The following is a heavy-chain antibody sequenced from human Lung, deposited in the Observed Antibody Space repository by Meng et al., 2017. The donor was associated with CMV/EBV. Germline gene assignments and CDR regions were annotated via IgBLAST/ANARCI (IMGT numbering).Heavy chain of an antibody. CDR2: INAYNGDT. D-gene: IGHD1-26*01. J-gene: IGHJ4*02. Sequence: QVRLGQCGAEVKKPGASVEVSCKASGYTLTTFGINWVRQAPGQGLEWMGWINAYNGDTNYAQTLQGRVTMTTDTSTSTAYMELRSLRSDDTAVYYCARVEVGITSGDYWGQGTLVTVAS. CDR3: ARVEVGITSGDY. CDR1: GYTLTTFG. V-gene: IGHV1-18*01.